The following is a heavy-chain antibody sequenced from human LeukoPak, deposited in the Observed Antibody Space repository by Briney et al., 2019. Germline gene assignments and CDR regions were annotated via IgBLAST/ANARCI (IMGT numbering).Heavy chain of an antibody. CDR1: GFTFSSYA. V-gene: IGHV3-64D*06. D-gene: IGHD6-19*01. CDR3: VRQLAVAGPGYFDL. Sequence: GGSLRLSCSASGFTFSSYAMHWVRQAPGKGLEYVSVISSNGNRTYYADSVKGRFTISRDNSKNTLYLQMSSLRAEDTAVYYCVRQLAVAGPGYFDLWGRGTLVTVSS. CDR2: ISSNGNRT. J-gene: IGHJ2*01.